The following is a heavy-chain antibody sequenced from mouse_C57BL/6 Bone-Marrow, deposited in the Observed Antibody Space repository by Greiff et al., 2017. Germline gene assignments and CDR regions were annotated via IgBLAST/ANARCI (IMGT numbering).Heavy chain of an antibody. J-gene: IGHJ1*03. D-gene: IGHD6-2*01. V-gene: IGHV1-78*01. Sequence: VQLQQSDAELVKPGASVKISCKASGYTFTDYSLHWVKQRPGQGLEWIGDIYPTDGSTNYNEKFKGKATLTADKSSSTAYMQLNSLTSEDSAVYFCARLSELVVYYEVWGTGTTVTVSS. CDR3: ARLSELVVYYEV. CDR2: IYPTDGST. CDR1: GYTFTDYS.